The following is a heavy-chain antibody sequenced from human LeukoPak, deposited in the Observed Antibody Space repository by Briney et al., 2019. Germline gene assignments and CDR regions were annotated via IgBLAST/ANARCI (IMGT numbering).Heavy chain of an antibody. CDR1: GFPFITYA. V-gene: IGHV3-64*01. D-gene: IGHD1-26*01. CDR3: ARRGSYYGDSMDY. J-gene: IGHJ4*02. Sequence: GGPLRLSCAAPGFPFITYAMHWVRQAPGKGLEYVSAIGSNGGSTYYANSVKGRFPISRDNSKNTLYLHMGSLRAEDMAVYYCARRGSYYGDSMDYWGQGTLVTVSS. CDR2: IGSNGGST.